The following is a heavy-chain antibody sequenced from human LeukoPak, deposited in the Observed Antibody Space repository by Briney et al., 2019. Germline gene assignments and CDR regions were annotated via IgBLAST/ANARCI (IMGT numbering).Heavy chain of an antibody. V-gene: IGHV5-51*01. D-gene: IGHD5-18*01. J-gene: IGHJ5*02. Sequence: PGESLQISCQGSGYSFANYWIGWVRQMPGKGLEWMGIIYPGDSDTRYSPSFQGQVTISVDKSTSTAYLQWSSLKASDTAMYYCARHAYSYVEINWFDPWGQGTLVTVSS. CDR3: ARHAYSYVEINWFDP. CDR1: GYSFANYW. CDR2: IYPGDSDT.